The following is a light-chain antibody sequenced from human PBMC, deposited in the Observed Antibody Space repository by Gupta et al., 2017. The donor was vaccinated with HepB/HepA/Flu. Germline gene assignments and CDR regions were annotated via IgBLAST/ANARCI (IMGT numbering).Light chain of an antibody. CDR1: QSISSW. CDR2: KAS. CDR3: QHDTDCPRT. J-gene: IGKJ1*01. Sequence: DIQMTQSPSTLSASVGDRVTITCRASQSISSWLAWYQQKPGKAPKLLIHKASRVESGVPSRFRGSGSGTDFTLTISSLQPDDFADYYCQHDTDCPRTFGQGTNVEI. V-gene: IGKV1-5*03.